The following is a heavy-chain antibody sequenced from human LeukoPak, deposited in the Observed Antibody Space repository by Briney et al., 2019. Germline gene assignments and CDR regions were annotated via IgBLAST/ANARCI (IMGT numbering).Heavy chain of an antibody. CDR1: GFTFSSYA. CDR3: AKDPWSYYYDSSGYYPHYFDY. V-gene: IGHV3-23*01. J-gene: IGHJ4*02. CDR2: ISGSGGST. Sequence: GGSLRLSCAASGFTFSSYAMSWVRQAPGKGLEWVSAISGSGGSTYYADSVKGRFTISRDNSKNTLYLQMNSLRAEDTAVCYCAKDPWSYYYDSSGYYPHYFDYWGQGTLVTVSS. D-gene: IGHD3-22*01.